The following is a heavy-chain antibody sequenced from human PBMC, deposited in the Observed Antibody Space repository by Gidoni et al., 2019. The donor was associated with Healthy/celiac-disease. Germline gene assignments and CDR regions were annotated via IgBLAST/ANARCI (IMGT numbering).Heavy chain of an antibody. CDR3: ARAHLHGDQKAYYYYYGMDV. J-gene: IGHJ6*02. CDR1: GGTFSSNA. V-gene: IGHV1-69*04. CDR2: FIPILGIA. D-gene: IGHD4-17*01. Sequence: QVQLVQSGAEVKKPGSSVKVSCKASGGTFSSNAISWVRQAPGQGLEWMGRFIPILGIANYAQKFQGRVTITADKSTSTAYMELSSLRSEDTAVYYCARAHLHGDQKAYYYYYGMDVWGQGTTVTVSS.